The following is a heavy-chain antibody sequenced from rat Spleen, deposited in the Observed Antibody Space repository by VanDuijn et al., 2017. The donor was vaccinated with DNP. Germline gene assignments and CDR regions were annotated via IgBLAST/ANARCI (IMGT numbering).Heavy chain of an antibody. V-gene: IGHV2-41*01. CDR2: IWNNGGT. Sequence: QVQLKESGPGLVPPSQTLSLTCTVSGFSLTNNSVHWVRQPPGKGLEWMGVIWNNGGTRYNSVLKSRLSISKDTSKSQVFLKMNSLQTEDTAMYFCARWEGINAYWGQGTLVTVSS. J-gene: IGHJ3*01. CDR3: ARWEGINAY. CDR1: GFSLTNNS. D-gene: IGHD1-11*01.